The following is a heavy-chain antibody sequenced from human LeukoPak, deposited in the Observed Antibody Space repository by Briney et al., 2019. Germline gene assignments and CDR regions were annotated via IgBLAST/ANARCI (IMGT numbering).Heavy chain of an antibody. CDR2: ISGGADTT. Sequence: GGSLRLSCAASGFSFSSYAMSWVRQAPGEGLEWVSAISGGADTTYYADSVKGRFTISRDNSQNTLYMQMNSLRAEDTAVYYCARVFTYYSYGMDFWGQGTTVTVSS. V-gene: IGHV3-23*01. J-gene: IGHJ6*02. CDR1: GFSFSSYA. CDR3: ARVFTYYSYGMDF. D-gene: IGHD2-8*01.